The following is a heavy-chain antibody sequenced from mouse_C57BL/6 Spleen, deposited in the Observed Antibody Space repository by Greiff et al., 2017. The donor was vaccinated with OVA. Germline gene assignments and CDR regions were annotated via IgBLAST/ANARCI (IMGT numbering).Heavy chain of an antibody. D-gene: IGHD4-1*01. CDR3: ANWDAAF. CDR2: IYPGDGDT. Sequence: QVQLKQSGPELVKPGASVKISCKASGYAFSSSWMHWVKQRPGKGLEWIGRIYPGDGDTNYNGKFKGKATLTADKSSNTAYMQLSSLTSEDSAVYFCANWDAAFWGQGTLVTVSA. CDR1: GYAFSSSW. V-gene: IGHV1-82*01. J-gene: IGHJ3*01.